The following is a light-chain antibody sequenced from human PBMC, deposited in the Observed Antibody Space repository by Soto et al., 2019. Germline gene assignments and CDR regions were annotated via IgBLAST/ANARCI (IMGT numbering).Light chain of an antibody. CDR1: QSVSSSF. CDR3: XXXXNSPWT. J-gene: IGKJ1*01. CDR2: GAS. Sequence: EIVLTQSPGTLSLSPGERXXLXXXASQSVSSSFLAWYQQKPGQAPRLLIYGASSRATGIPDRFSGSGSGTDFTLTISXLEPXXXXXXXXXXXXNSPWTFGQGTKVEIK. V-gene: IGKV3-20*01.